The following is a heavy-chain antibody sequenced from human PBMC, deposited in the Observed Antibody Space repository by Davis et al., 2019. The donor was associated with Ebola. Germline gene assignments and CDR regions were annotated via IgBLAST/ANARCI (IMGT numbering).Heavy chain of an antibody. V-gene: IGHV4-59*08. J-gene: IGHJ5*02. CDR3: ARHAEA. Sequence: SETLSLTCTVSGGSFRPYYWSWIRQPPGQGLEWIGYIYYSGSTNYSPSLKSRVTISLDTSKNQFSLRLSSVTAADTAVYYCARHAEAWGQGLLVTVSS. CDR1: GGSFRPYY. CDR2: IYYSGST.